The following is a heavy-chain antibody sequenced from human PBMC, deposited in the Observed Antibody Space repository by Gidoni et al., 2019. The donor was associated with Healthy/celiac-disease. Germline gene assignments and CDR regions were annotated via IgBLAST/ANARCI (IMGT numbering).Heavy chain of an antibody. V-gene: IGHV4-61*01. CDR1: GRPVSCGSYY. Sequence: QVQLQESCPGLVMPSETLSLTCTLSGRPVSCGSYYCSWIRQPPGKGLEWIGYIYYSGSNNYNPSLKSRVTIAEDTSKNQFSLKLRSVTAADTAVYYCAREERDDILTGYYMARGYFDLWGRGTLVTVSS. J-gene: IGHJ2*01. CDR2: IYYSGSN. D-gene: IGHD3-9*01. CDR3: AREERDDILTGYYMARGYFDL.